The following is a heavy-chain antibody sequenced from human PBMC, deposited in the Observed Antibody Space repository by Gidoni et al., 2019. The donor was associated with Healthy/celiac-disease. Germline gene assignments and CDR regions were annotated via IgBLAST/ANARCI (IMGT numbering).Heavy chain of an antibody. CDR3: ARNRLLWFGEQKSQAIYYYYGMDV. CDR1: CGSIRSYY. J-gene: IGHJ6*02. V-gene: IGHV4-59*08. Sequence: QVQLQESGPGLVKPSETLSLTCTVYCGSIRSYYWSWIRQPPGKGLEWIGYIYYSGSTNYNPSLKSRVTISVDTSKNQFSLKLSSVTAADTAVYYCARNRLLWFGEQKSQAIYYYYGMDVWGQGTTVTVSS. D-gene: IGHD3-10*01. CDR2: IYYSGST.